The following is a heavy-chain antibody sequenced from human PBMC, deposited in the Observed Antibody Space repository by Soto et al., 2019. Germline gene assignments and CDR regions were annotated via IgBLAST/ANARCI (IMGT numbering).Heavy chain of an antibody. D-gene: IGHD3-22*01. CDR3: ARHRFNYYDDTVYYYFDY. CDR2: ISGHNGNT. J-gene: IGHJ4*02. Sequence: QVQLVQSAAEVKKPGASVKVSCKASGYSFTSYGISWVRQAPGQGPEWMGWISGHNGNTNHPQSLQGRVTMTTDTSSNTAYMELRSLRSDDTAVYYCARHRFNYYDDTVYYYFDYWGQGTLVTVS. V-gene: IGHV1-18*04. CDR1: GYSFTSYG.